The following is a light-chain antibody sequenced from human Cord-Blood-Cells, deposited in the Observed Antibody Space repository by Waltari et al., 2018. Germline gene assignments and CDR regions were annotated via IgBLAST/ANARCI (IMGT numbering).Light chain of an antibody. J-gene: IGLJ1*01. CDR2: EVS. CDR3: CSYAGSSTYV. Sequence: QSALTQPASVSGSPGQSITISCTGTSSDVGSYNLVSWYQQHPGKAPKRMVYEVSKRPAGVANSCSGSKSGNAASLTSAGLQAADEADYYCCSYAGSSTYVFGTGTKVTVL. V-gene: IGLV2-23*02. CDR1: SSDVGSYNL.